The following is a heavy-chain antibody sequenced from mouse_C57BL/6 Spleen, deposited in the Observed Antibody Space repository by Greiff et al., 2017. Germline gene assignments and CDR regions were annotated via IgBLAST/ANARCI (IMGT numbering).Heavy chain of an antibody. CDR2: ISDGGSYT. J-gene: IGHJ2*01. Sequence: EVKLVESGGGLVKPGGSLKLSCAASGFTFSSYAMSWVRQTPEKRLEWVATISDGGSYTYYPDNVKGRFTISRDNAKNNLYLQMSHLKSEDTAMYYCAREMDGYYLFDYWGQGTTRTVSS. CDR1: GFTFSSYA. CDR3: AREMDGYYLFDY. D-gene: IGHD2-3*01. V-gene: IGHV5-4*01.